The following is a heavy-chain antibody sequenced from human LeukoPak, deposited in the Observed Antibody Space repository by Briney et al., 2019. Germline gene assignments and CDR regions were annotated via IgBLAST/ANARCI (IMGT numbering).Heavy chain of an antibody. V-gene: IGHV4-34*01. D-gene: IGHD3-22*01. CDR1: GGSFSGYY. CDR3: ARETTYYYDSSGYSAVDY. Sequence: KPSGTLSLTCAVYGGSFSGYYWSWIRQPPGKGLEWIGEINHSGSTNYNPSLKSRVTISVDTSKNQFSLKLSSVTAADTAVYYCARETTYYYDSSGYSAVDYWGQGTLVTVSS. CDR2: INHSGST. J-gene: IGHJ4*02.